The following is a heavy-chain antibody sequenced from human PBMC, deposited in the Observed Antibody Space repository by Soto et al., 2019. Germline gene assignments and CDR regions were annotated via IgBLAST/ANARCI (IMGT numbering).Heavy chain of an antibody. CDR3: ARVLSVRDNSTLSAAYYYGMDV. J-gene: IGHJ6*02. D-gene: IGHD2-2*01. CDR1: GFSLSTSGMS. V-gene: IGHV2-70*13. CDR2: IDWDDDK. Sequence: ESGPTLVNPTQTLTLTCPFSGFSLSTSGMSVSWIRQPPGKALEWLAYIDWDDDKFYSTSLKTRLTISKDTSKNQVVLTLTNMDPVDTATYYCARVLSVRDNSTLSAAYYYGMDVWGQGATVTVSS.